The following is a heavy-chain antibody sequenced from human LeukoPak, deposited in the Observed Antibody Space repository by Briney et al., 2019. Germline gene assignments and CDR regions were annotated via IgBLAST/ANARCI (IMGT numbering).Heavy chain of an antibody. CDR3: ARASGGDGSGSL. Sequence: SETLSLTCTVSGGSISSSSYYWGWIRQPTGKGLEWIGSIYYSGSTYYNPSLKSRVTISVDTSKNQFSLNLSSVTAADTAMYYCARASGGDGSGSLWGQGTLVTVSS. CDR2: IYYSGST. V-gene: IGHV4-39*07. D-gene: IGHD3-10*01. CDR1: GGSISSSSYY. J-gene: IGHJ4*02.